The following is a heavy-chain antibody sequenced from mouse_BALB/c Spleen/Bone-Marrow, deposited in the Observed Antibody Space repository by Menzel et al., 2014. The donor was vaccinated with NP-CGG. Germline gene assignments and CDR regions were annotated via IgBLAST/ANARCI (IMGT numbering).Heavy chain of an antibody. CDR2: ISTYSGNT. Sequence: VMLVESGPELVRPGVSVKSSCKGSGYTFTDYAMHWVKQSHAKSLEWIGVISTYSGNTNHNQKFKGKATMTVDKSSSTAYMELARLTSEDSAIYYCASPIYYGNYEGFAYWGQGTLVTVSA. CDR1: GYTFTDYA. D-gene: IGHD2-1*01. J-gene: IGHJ3*01. CDR3: ASPIYYGNYEGFAY. V-gene: IGHV1-67*01.